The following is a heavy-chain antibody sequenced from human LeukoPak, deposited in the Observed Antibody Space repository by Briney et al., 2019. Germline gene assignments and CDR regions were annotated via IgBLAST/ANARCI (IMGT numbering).Heavy chain of an antibody. J-gene: IGHJ4*02. CDR2: ISSSTNYI. Sequence: GGSLRLSCAVSGFTFSTYSMNWVRQAPGKGLEWVSSISSSTNYIYYADSVKGRFTISRDNAKNSLYLQMNSLRAEDTAVYYCARDRYGDHLFDYWGQGTLVTVSS. CDR3: ARDRYGDHLFDY. CDR1: GFTFSTYS. V-gene: IGHV3-21*01. D-gene: IGHD4-17*01.